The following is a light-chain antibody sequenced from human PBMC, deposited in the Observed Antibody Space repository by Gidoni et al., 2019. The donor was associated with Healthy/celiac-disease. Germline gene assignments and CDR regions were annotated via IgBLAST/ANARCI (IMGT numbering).Light chain of an antibody. J-gene: IGKJ4*01. CDR1: QSVSSY. V-gene: IGKV3-11*01. CDR2: DAS. Sequence: EMVLTQSPATLSLSPGERATLSCRASQSVSSYLAWYQQKPGQAPTLLIYDASNRATGIPARFSGSGSGTDFTLTISSLEPEDFAVYYCQQRRNWPPVLTFGGGTKVEIK. CDR3: QQRRNWPPVLT.